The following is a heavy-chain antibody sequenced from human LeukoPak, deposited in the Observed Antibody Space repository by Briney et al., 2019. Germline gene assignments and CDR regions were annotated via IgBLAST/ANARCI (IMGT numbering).Heavy chain of an antibody. CDR3: AKDLRDGYNINYFDY. D-gene: IGHD5-24*01. J-gene: IGHJ4*02. Sequence: PGRSLRLSCAASGFTFDDYAMHWVRQAPGKGLEWVSGISWNSGSIGYADSVKGRFTISRDNAKNSLYLQMNSPRAEDTALHYCAKDLRDGYNINYFDYWGQGTLVTVSS. CDR1: GFTFDDYA. V-gene: IGHV3-9*01. CDR2: ISWNSGSI.